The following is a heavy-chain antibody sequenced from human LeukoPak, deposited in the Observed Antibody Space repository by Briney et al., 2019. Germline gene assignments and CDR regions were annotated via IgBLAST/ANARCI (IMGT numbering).Heavy chain of an antibody. CDR2: TPYDGSNK. Sequence: GGSLRLSCAASGFTFSSYPMSWVRQAPGKGLEWVAVTPYDGSNKYYADSVKGRFTISRENSKNRLYLQMNSLRAEDTAVYYCARLGATSSGKYYFDYWGQGTLVTVSS. D-gene: IGHD6-25*01. CDR3: ARLGATSSGKYYFDY. V-gene: IGHV3-30*04. CDR1: GFTFSSYP. J-gene: IGHJ4*02.